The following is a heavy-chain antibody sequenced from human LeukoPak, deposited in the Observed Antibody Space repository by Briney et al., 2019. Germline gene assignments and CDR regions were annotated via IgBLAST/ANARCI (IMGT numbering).Heavy chain of an antibody. V-gene: IGHV4-34*01. D-gene: IGHD2-2*01. Sequence: PSETLSLTCAVYGGSFSGYYWSWIRQPPGKGLEWIGEINHSGSTNYNPSLKSRVTISLDTSKNQFSLMLTSVTAADTAVYYCARDRRRDLVHAFDIWGQGTMVTVSS. CDR2: INHSGST. J-gene: IGHJ3*02. CDR3: ARDRRRDLVHAFDI. CDR1: GGSFSGYY.